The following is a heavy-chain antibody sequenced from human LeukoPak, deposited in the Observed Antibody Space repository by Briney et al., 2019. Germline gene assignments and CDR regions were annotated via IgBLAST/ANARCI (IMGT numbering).Heavy chain of an antibody. CDR1: GFTFDDYA. J-gene: IGHJ4*02. V-gene: IGHV3-9*01. CDR3: AKDTGDEIFDY. Sequence: GGSLRLSCAASGFTFDDYAMHWVRQAPGKGLEWVSGISWNSGSIGYADSVKGRFTISRDNAKNSLYLQMNSLRAEDTALYYCAKDTGDEIFDYWGQGTLVTVSS. D-gene: IGHD7-27*01. CDR2: ISWNSGSI.